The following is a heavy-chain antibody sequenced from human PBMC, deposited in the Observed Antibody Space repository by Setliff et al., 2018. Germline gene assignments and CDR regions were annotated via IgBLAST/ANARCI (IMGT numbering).Heavy chain of an antibody. V-gene: IGHV4-38-2*02. J-gene: IGHJ4*02. CDR1: GYPISRGFY. D-gene: IGHD3-16*01. CDR3: ARAAARAEYSDTSAYLPFDF. CDR2: VYHSGSS. Sequence: SETLSLTCTVSGYPISRGFYWGWIRQSPGKGLEWIGSVYHSGSSYQNPSLRSRIAVSVDTSKNQFSLRLNSVTAADTAVYFCARAAARAEYSDTSAYLPFDFWGVGTLVNVSS.